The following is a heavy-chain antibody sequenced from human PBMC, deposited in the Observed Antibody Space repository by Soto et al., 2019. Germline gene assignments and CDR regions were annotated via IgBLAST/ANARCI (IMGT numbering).Heavy chain of an antibody. CDR3: VRIRYQLPSSVLWLDP. J-gene: IGHJ5*02. V-gene: IGHV4-34*01. CDR2: IDHVGGS. CDR1: GGFLGESY. Sequence: PSEKMALTSAVYGGFLGESYWTWIRQPPGKGLEWIGEIDHVGGSNYNTSLKSRATMAVDTSQNQFSLRLISVTAADTAMYFCVRIRYQLPSSVLWLDPWGQGTPVTVS. D-gene: IGHD3-16*01.